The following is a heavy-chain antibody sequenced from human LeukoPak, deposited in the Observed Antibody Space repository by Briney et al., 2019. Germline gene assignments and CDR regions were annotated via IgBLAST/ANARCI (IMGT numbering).Heavy chain of an antibody. CDR1: GGSISSYY. Sequence: SETLSLTCTVSGGSISSYYWSWIRQPPGKGLEWIGYIYYSGSTNYNPSLKSRVTISVDTSKNQFSLKLSSVTAADTAVYYCARDPVRGPLNWNYEASDYWGQGTLVTVSS. J-gene: IGHJ4*02. V-gene: IGHV4-59*01. D-gene: IGHD1-7*01. CDR2: IYYSGST. CDR3: ARDPVRGPLNWNYEASDY.